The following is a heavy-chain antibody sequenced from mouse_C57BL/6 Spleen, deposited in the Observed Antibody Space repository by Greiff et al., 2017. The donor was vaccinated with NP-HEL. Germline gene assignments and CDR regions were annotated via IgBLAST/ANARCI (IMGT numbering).Heavy chain of an antibody. V-gene: IGHV5-4*01. CDR3: ARRILTNLRGYFDV. CDR1: GFTFSSYA. Sequence: EVQLVESGGGLVKPGGSLKLSCAASGFTFSSYAMSWVRQTPEKRLEWVATISDGGSYTYYPDNVKGRFTISRDNAKNNLYLQMSHLKSEDTAMYYCARRILTNLRGYFDVWGTGTTVTVSS. J-gene: IGHJ1*03. D-gene: IGHD1-1*01. CDR2: ISDGGSYT.